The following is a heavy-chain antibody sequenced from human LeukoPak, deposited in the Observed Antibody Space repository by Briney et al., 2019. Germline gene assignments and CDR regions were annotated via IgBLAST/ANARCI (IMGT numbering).Heavy chain of an antibody. CDR2: ISYNGRSI. CDR3: AELGITMIGGV. D-gene: IGHD3-10*02. V-gene: IGHV3-48*03. J-gene: IGHJ6*04. Sequence: GGSLRLSCAASGFMFSTYEMNWVRQAPGKGLEWLSYISYNGRSIYYADSVKGRFTISRDNAKNLLYLQMNSLRAEDTAVYYCAELGITMIGGVWGKGTTVTISS. CDR1: GFMFSTYE.